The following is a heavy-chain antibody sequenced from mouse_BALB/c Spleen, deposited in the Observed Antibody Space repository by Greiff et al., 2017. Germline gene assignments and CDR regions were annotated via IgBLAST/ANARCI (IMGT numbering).Heavy chain of an antibody. J-gene: IGHJ1*01. CDR1: GFSLTNYG. V-gene: IGHV2-4-1*01. CDR2: IWSGGST. CDR3: ARNFYGSSYWYFDV. Sequence: QVQLQQSGPGLVQPSQSLSITCTVSGFSLTNYGVHWVRQSPGKGLEWLGVIWSGGSTDYNAAFISRLSISKDNSKSQVFFKMNSLQADDTAIYYCARNFYGSSYWYFDVWGAGTTVTVSS. D-gene: IGHD1-1*01.